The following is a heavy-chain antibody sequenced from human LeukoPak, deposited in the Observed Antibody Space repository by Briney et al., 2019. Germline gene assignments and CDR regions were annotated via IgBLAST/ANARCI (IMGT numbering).Heavy chain of an antibody. J-gene: IGHJ3*02. CDR2: FDPEDGET. D-gene: IGHD3/OR15-3a*01. CDR3: ATEDPSGLEPLNAFDI. CDR1: GYTLTELS. V-gene: IGHV1-24*01. Sequence: ASVKVSCKVSGYTLTELSMHWVRQAPGKGLEWMGGFDPEDGETIYAQKFQGRVTMTEDTSTDTAYMELSSLRSEDTAVCYCATEDPSGLEPLNAFDIWGQGTMVTVSS.